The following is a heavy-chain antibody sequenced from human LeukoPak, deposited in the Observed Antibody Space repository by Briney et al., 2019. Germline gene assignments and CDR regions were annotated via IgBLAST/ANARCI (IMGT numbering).Heavy chain of an antibody. CDR1: GFTFSNYW. J-gene: IGHJ4*02. Sequence: GGSLRLSCAASGFTFSNYWITWVRQAPGKGLEWVANIKQDGSEKYYMDSVEGRFTISRDNAKNSLFLQMNSLRAEDTAVYYCARGDRVGVTTGHFDYWGQGTLVTVSS. CDR3: ARGDRVGVTTGHFDY. V-gene: IGHV3-7*03. CDR2: IKQDGSEK. D-gene: IGHD1-26*01.